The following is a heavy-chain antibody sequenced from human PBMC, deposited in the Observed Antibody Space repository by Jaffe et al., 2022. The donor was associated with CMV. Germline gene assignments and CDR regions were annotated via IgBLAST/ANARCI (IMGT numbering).Heavy chain of an antibody. CDR1: GFTFSSNT. Sequence: VQLVESGGGLVKPGGSLRLSCAAFGFTFSSNTMNWVRQAPGRGLEWVSSISSSSNYIYYADSVKGRFTISRDNAKNSLYLQMNSLRADDTGVYYCARAGLHKRDDYWGQGTLVTVSS. CDR2: ISSSSNYI. CDR3: ARAGLHKRDDY. J-gene: IGHJ4*02. D-gene: IGHD4-4*01. V-gene: IGHV3-21*02.